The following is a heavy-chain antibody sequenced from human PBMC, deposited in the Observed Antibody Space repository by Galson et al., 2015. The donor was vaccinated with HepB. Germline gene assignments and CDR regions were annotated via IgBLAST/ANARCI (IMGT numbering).Heavy chain of an antibody. D-gene: IGHD3-22*01. V-gene: IGHV3-49*03. Sequence: SLRLSCAASGFTFGDYAMSWFRQAPGKGLEWVGFIRSKAYGGTTEYAASVKGRFTISRDDSKSIAYLQMNSLKTEDTAVYYCTRVNYDSSGYYLPHFDYWGQGTLVTVSS. J-gene: IGHJ4*02. CDR2: IRSKAYGGTT. CDR3: TRVNYDSSGYYLPHFDY. CDR1: GFTFGDYA.